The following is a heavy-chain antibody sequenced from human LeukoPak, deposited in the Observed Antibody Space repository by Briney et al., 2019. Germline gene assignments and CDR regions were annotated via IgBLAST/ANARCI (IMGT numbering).Heavy chain of an antibody. D-gene: IGHD3-22*01. CDR1: GGSISSSSYY. Sequence: SETLSLTCTVSGGSISSSSYYWGWIRQPPGTGLEWIGSIYYSGSTYYNPSLKSRVTISVDTSKNQFSLKLSSVTAADTAVYYCARDLGDYYDSSGYYDYWGQGTLVTVSS. CDR2: IYYSGST. J-gene: IGHJ4*02. CDR3: ARDLGDYYDSSGYYDY. V-gene: IGHV4-39*07.